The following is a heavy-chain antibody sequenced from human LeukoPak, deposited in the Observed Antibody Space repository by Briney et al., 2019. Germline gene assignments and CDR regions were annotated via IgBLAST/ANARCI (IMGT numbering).Heavy chain of an antibody. CDR1: GFTFSSYG. V-gene: IGHV3-30*02. Sequence: GGSLRLSCAASGFTFSSYGMHWVRQAPGKGLEWVAFIRYDGSNKYYADSVKGRFTISRDNSKNTLYLQMNSLRAEDTAVYYWAKEGWFGELLADYWGQGTLVTVSS. D-gene: IGHD3-10*01. CDR3: AKEGWFGELLADY. CDR2: IRYDGSNK. J-gene: IGHJ4*02.